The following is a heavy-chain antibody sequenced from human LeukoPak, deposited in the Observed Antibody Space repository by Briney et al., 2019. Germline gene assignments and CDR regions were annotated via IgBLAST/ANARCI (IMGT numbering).Heavy chain of an antibody. CDR1: GFTFSSYG. J-gene: IGHJ5*02. Sequence: GGSLRLSCAASGFTFSSYGMHWVRQAPGKGLEWVAVISYDGSNKYYADSVKGRFTISRDNSKNTLYLQMSSLRAEDTAVYYCAKDRWGAVAWGQGTLVTVSS. V-gene: IGHV3-30*18. D-gene: IGHD4-23*01. CDR3: AKDRWGAVA. CDR2: ISYDGSNK.